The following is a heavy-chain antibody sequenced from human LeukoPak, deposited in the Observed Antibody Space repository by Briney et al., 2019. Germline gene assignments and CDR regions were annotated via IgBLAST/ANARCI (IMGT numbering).Heavy chain of an antibody. CDR1: GFNVSSYY. Sequence: GGSLRLSCAASGFNVSSYYTNWVRQAPGKGLEWVSVIYSGGTTHYADSVRGRFSISRHNSKNRLYLQMNSLRTEDTAVYYCARDRGRWDLHDWGQGTLVTVSS. CDR2: IYSGGTT. V-gene: IGHV3-53*04. CDR3: ARDRGRWDLHD. J-gene: IGHJ4*02. D-gene: IGHD1-26*01.